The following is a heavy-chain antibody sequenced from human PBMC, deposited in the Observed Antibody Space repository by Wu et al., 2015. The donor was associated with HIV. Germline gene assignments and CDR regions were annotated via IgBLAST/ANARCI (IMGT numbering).Heavy chain of an antibody. V-gene: IGHV1-18*01. Sequence: QVQLLQSGTEVKKPGASVKVSCKTSGYIFTNYGISWVRQAPGQGLEWMGWISGHNGNTNYAQKFQGSVTLTTDTSTTTAYMELRSLRSDDTAMYFCARDPGGVGAAHNFDSWGQGTLVTVSS. CDR2: ISGHNGNT. J-gene: IGHJ4*02. D-gene: IGHD6-13*01. CDR3: ARDPGGVGAAHNFDS. CDR1: GYIFTNYG.